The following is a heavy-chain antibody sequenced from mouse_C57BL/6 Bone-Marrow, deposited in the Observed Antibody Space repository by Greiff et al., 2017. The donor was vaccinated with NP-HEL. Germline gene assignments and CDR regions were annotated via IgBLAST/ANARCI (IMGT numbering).Heavy chain of an antibody. CDR3: ARDPLITTVVPDWYFDV. CDR2: INYDGSST. V-gene: IGHV5-16*01. D-gene: IGHD1-1*01. CDR1: GFTFSDYY. Sequence: EVQLMESEGGLVQPGSSMKLSCTASGFTFSDYYMAWVRQVPEKGLEWVANINYDGSSTYYLDSLKSRFIISRDNAKNILYLQMSSLKSEDTATYYCARDPLITTVVPDWYFDVWGTGTTVTVSS. J-gene: IGHJ1*03.